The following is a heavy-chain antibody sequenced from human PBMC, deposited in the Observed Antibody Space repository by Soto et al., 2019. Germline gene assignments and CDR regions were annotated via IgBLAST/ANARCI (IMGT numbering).Heavy chain of an antibody. Sequence: QVQLVESGGGVVQPGRSLRLSCAASGFTFSSYGMHWVRQAPGKGLEWVAVIWYDGSNKYYADSVKGRFTISRDNSKNTLYLQMNCLRAEDTAVYSCARSVGQQLASLYYGMDVWGQGTTVTVSS. J-gene: IGHJ6*01. CDR1: GFTFSSYG. D-gene: IGHD6-13*01. V-gene: IGHV3-33*01. CDR2: IWYDGSNK. CDR3: ARSVGQQLASLYYGMDV.